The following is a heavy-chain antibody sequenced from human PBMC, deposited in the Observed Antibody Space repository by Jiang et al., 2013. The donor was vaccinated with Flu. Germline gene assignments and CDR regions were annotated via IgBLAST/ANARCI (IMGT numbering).Heavy chain of an antibody. CDR1: GYNFTGSW. V-gene: IGHV5-10-1*01. Sequence: VKKPGESLNISCKGSGYNFTGSWISWVRQMPGKGLEWMGRIDPSDSYTNYSPSFQGHVTISTDKSISTAYLQWSSLKASDTAIFYCARLRDGSLDYWGQGTLVTVSS. J-gene: IGHJ4*02. D-gene: IGHD5-24*01. CDR3: ARLRDGSLDY. CDR2: IDPSDSYT.